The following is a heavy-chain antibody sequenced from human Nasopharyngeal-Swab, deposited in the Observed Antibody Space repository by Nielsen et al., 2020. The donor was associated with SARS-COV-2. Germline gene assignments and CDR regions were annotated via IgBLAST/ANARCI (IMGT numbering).Heavy chain of an antibody. J-gene: IGHJ3*02. V-gene: IGHV1-69*06. CDR3: ARYFDWSPDAFDI. D-gene: IGHD3-9*01. CDR1: GGTFSSYA. Sequence: SVKVSCKASGGTFSSYAISWVRQAPGQGLEWMGGIIPIFGTANYAQKFQGRVTITADKSTSTAYMELSSLRSEDTAVYYCARYFDWSPDAFDIWGQGTMVTVSS. CDR2: IIPIFGTA.